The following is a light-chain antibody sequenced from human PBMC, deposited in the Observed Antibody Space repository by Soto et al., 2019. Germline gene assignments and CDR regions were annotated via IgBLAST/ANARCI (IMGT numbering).Light chain of an antibody. Sequence: DIQMTQSPSSLSASVGARVTITCRASQRISTYLNWYQQKPGKAPKFLIYDASNLQSGVPSRFSGGGSGTDFTLTISSLQPEDFATYYCQQSYSTPRTFGQGTKV. J-gene: IGKJ1*01. CDR1: QRISTY. CDR2: DAS. V-gene: IGKV1-39*01. CDR3: QQSYSTPRT.